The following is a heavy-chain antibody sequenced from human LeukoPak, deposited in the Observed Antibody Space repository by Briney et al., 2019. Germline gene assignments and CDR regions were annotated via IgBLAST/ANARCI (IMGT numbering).Heavy chain of an antibody. J-gene: IGHJ4*02. CDR1: GFTFITSA. Sequence: GGSLRLSCAAPGFTFITSAMCWVRQAPGKGLEWVSAISVIGGSTYYAHSVKGRFTISRDNSQNTLYLQMNSLRAEDTAVYYCSKLPITMIVVVTHFDYWGQGTLVTVSS. D-gene: IGHD3-22*01. CDR2: ISVIGGST. V-gene: IGHV3-23*01. CDR3: SKLPITMIVVVTHFDY.